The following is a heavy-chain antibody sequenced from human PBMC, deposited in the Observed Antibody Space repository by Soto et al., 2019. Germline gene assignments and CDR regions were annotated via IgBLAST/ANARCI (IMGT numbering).Heavy chain of an antibody. CDR1: GGTFSSYA. CDR3: ATVDISTWIDGMDV. Sequence: SVKVSCKASGGTFSSYAISWVRQAPGQELEWMGGTFPIFGTANYAQKFQGRVTISADKSTSTAYMELSSLRSEDTAVYYCATVDISTWIDGMDVWGQGTTVTVSS. CDR2: TFPIFGTA. D-gene: IGHD6-13*01. J-gene: IGHJ6*02. V-gene: IGHV1-69*06.